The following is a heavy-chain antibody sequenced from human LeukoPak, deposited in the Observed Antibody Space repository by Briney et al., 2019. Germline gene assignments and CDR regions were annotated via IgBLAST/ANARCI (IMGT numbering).Heavy chain of an antibody. CDR3: AREVVVAATYDY. CDR2: IYTSGST. CDR1: GGSISSFY. D-gene: IGHD2-15*01. J-gene: IGHJ4*02. V-gene: IGHV4-4*07. Sequence: SETLSLTCTVSGGSISSFYWSWIRQPAGKGLEWIGRIYTSGSTNCNPSLKSRVTMSVDTSKNQFSLKLSSVTAADTAVYYCAREVVVAATYDYWGQGTLVTVSS.